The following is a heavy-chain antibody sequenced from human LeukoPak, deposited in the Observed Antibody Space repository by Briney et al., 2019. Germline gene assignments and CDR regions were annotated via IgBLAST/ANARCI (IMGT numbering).Heavy chain of an antibody. CDR3: ARGRRGYYFDY. V-gene: IGHV4-39*07. CDR1: GGSISSSSYY. D-gene: IGHD1-26*01. CDR2: IYHSGST. J-gene: IGHJ4*02. Sequence: SETLSLTCTVSGGSISSSSYYWGWIRQPPGKGLEWIGEIYHSGSTNYNPSLKSRVTISADTSKNQFSLKLSSVTAADTAVYYCARGRRGYYFDYWGQGTLVTVSS.